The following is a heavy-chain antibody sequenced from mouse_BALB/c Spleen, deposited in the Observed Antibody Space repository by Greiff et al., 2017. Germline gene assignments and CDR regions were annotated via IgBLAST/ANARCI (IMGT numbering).Heavy chain of an antibody. J-gene: IGHJ2*01. CDR2: ISSGSSTI. V-gene: IGHV5-17*02. D-gene: IGHD4-1*01. CDR1: GFTFSSFG. Sequence: EVQLVESGGGLVQPGGSRKLSCAASGFTFSSFGMHWVRQAPEKGLEWVAYISSGSSTIYYADTVKGRFTISRDNPKNTLFLQMTSLRSEDTAMYYCARSNWYYFDDGGQGTTLTVSS. CDR3: ARSNWYYFDD.